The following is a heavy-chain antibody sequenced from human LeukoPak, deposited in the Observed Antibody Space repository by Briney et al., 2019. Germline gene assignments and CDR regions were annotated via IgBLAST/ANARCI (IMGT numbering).Heavy chain of an antibody. CDR3: AKDAPMVRGVMDY. J-gene: IGHJ4*02. Sequence: GGSLRLSCAASGFTFSSYGMHWVRQAPGKGLEWVAVISYDGSSKYYADSVKGRFTISRDNSKNTLYLQMNSLRAEDTAVYYCAKDAPMVRGVMDYWGQGTLVTVSS. CDR2: ISYDGSSK. V-gene: IGHV3-30*18. D-gene: IGHD3-10*01. CDR1: GFTFSSYG.